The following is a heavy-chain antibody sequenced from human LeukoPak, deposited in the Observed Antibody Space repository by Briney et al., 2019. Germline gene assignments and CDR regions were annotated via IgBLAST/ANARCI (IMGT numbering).Heavy chain of an antibody. J-gene: IGHJ4*02. Sequence: ASVTVSCKASGYTFTGYYIHWVRQAPGQGLEWMGRINPNSGGTNYAQKFQGRVTVTSDTSISTAYMDLSRLRSDDTAVYYCARGETYCSGGSCYSVPFGYWGQGTLVTVSS. CDR2: INPNSGGT. D-gene: IGHD2-15*01. V-gene: IGHV1-2*06. CDR3: ARGETYCSGGSCYSVPFGY. CDR1: GYTFTGYY.